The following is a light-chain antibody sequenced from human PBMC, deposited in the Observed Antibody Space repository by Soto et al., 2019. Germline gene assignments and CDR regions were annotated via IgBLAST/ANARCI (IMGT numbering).Light chain of an antibody. CDR3: QQYGSSPQT. CDR2: GAS. CDR1: QSVSSSY. V-gene: IGKV3-20*01. J-gene: IGKJ1*01. Sequence: EIVLTQSPGTLSLSPGERATLSCRASQSVSSSYLAWYQQKPGQAPRLLIYGASSRATRIPDRFSGSGSGTDFTLTISRLEPEDFAVYYCQQYGSSPQTFGQGTKVDI.